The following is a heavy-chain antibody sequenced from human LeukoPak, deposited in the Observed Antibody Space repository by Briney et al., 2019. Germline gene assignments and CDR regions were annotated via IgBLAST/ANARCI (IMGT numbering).Heavy chain of an antibody. CDR1: GYTFTGYY. D-gene: IGHD3-22*01. J-gene: IGHJ4*02. CDR3: ARDPPDYYDSSGYSDY. Sequence: SVKVSCKASGYTFTGYYMHWERQAPGQGLEWMGRIIPILGIANYAQKFQGRVTITADKSTSTAYMELSSLRSEDTAVYYCARDPPDYYDSSGYSDYWGQGTLVTVSS. CDR2: IIPILGIA. V-gene: IGHV1-69*04.